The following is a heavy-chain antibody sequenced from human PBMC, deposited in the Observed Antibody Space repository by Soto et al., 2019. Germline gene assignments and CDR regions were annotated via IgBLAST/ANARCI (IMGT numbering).Heavy chain of an antibody. CDR3: ARDVDADFRTDFDY. D-gene: IGHD4-17*01. J-gene: IGHJ4*02. CDR2: ISGNGEII. CDR1: GFTFSDYY. Sequence: GGSLRLSCAASGFTFSDYYIHWIRRAPGKGLEWISYISGNGEIIQFAASARGRFTISRDNAENSVYLEMDRLRAEDTALYYCARDVDADFRTDFDYWGRGTLVTVSS. V-gene: IGHV3-11*01.